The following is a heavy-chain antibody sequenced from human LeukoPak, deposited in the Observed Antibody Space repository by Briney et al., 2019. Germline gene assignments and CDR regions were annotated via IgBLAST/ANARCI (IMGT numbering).Heavy chain of an antibody. Sequence: GGSLRLSCAASGFTFSSYAMSWVRQAPGKGLEWVSAVSGSGGSTYYADSVKGRFTISRDNSKNTLYLQMNSLRAEDTAVYYCAKTEAYYFDSSGNPYYFDYWGQGTLVTISS. J-gene: IGHJ4*02. CDR2: VSGSGGST. CDR3: AKTEAYYFDSSGNPYYFDY. CDR1: GFTFSSYA. V-gene: IGHV3-23*01. D-gene: IGHD3-22*01.